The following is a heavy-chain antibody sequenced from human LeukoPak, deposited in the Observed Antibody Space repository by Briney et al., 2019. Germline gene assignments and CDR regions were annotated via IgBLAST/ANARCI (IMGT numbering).Heavy chain of an antibody. CDR2: IYYSGST. J-gene: IGHJ4*02. CDR1: GGSISSYY. CDR3: ARAPTTVEYYFDY. V-gene: IGHV4-59*01. D-gene: IGHD4-23*01. Sequence: SETLSLTCTVSGGSISSYYWSWIRQPPGKGLEWIGYIYYSGSTNYNPSLKSRVTISVDTSKNQFSLKLSSVIAADTAVYYCARAPTTVEYYFDYWGQGTLVTVSS.